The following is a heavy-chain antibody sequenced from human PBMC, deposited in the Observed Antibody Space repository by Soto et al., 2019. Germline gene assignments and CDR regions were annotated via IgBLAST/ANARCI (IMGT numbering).Heavy chain of an antibody. CDR3: ARDRYCSGGSCYRFDY. D-gene: IGHD2-15*01. CDR1: GYTFTSYG. CDR2: ISAYNGNT. Sequence: QVQLVQSGAEVKKPGASVKVSCKASGYTFTSYGISWVRQAPGQGLEWMGWISAYNGNTNYAQKLQGRGTMTTDTSTSTAYMELRSLRSADTAVYYCARDRYCSGGSCYRFDYWGQGTLVTVSS. V-gene: IGHV1-18*01. J-gene: IGHJ4*02.